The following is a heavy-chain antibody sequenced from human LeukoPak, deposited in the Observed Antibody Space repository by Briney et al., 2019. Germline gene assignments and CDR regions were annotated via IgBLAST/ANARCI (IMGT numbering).Heavy chain of an antibody. CDR3: ARAKITSGSYCFDP. J-gene: IGHJ5*02. Sequence: SETLSLTCTVSGGSISSYYWSWIRQPPGKGLEWIGYIYYSGSTDYNPSLKSRVTISVDTSKNQFSLKLSSVTAADTAVYHCARAKITSGSYCFDPWGQGTLVTVSS. CDR2: IYYSGST. D-gene: IGHD1-26*01. V-gene: IGHV4-59*08. CDR1: GGSISSYY.